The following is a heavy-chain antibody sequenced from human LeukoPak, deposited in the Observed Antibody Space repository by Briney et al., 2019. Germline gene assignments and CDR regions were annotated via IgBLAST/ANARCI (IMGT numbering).Heavy chain of an antibody. CDR1: GFTFSSYA. Sequence: GGSLRLSCAASGFTFSSYAMSWNRQAPGKGLEWVSAISRSGSSTYFADSVKGPFTISRDNSKNTLYLQMNSLRAEDTAVYYCAKGGSSSPRSTFDYWGQGTLLTVSS. J-gene: IGHJ4*02. V-gene: IGHV3-23*01. D-gene: IGHD6-13*01. CDR3: AKGGSSSPRSTFDY. CDR2: ISRSGSST.